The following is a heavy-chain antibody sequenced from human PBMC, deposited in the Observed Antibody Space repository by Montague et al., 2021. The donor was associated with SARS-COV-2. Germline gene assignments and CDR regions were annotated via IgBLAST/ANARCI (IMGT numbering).Heavy chain of an antibody. CDR2: IYYSGST. J-gene: IGHJ3*02. V-gene: IGHV4-39*01. CDR1: GGSISSSSYY. Sequence: SETLSLTCTVSGGSISSSSYYWGWIRQPPGKGLEWIGSIYYSGSTYYNPSLKSRVTISVDTSKNQFSLRLSSVTAADTVVYYCARFPTSYYYDSKAAPATPDAFDIWGQGAIVTVSS. CDR3: ARFPTSYYYDSKAAPATPDAFDI. D-gene: IGHD3-22*01.